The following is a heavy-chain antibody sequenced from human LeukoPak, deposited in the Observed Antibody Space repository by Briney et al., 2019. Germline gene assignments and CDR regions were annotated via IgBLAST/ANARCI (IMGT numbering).Heavy chain of an antibody. D-gene: IGHD3-10*01. CDR3: ARAGMVRGVISRIDYFDY. J-gene: IGHJ4*02. Sequence: SQTLSLTCTVSGGSISSGGYSWSWIRQHPGKGLEWIGYIYYSGSTYYNPSLKSRVTISVDTSKNQFSLKLSSVTAADTAVYYCARAGMVRGVISRIDYFDYWGQGTLVTVSS. CDR1: GGSISSGGYS. CDR2: IYYSGST. V-gene: IGHV4-31*03.